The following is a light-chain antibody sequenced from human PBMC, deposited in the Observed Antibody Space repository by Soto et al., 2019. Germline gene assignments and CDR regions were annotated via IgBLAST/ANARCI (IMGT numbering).Light chain of an antibody. V-gene: IGKV1-5*03. CDR3: QQYNSFPYS. CDR1: QSVNSW. CDR2: KAS. J-gene: IGKJ2*03. Sequence: DIQMTQSPSTLSASVGDRVTITCRASQSVNSWLAWYQQKPGRAPRVLIYKASTLDSGVQSRFSGSGSGTEFTLTISSLQPDDLATYYCQQYNSFPYSFGQGTKLEIK.